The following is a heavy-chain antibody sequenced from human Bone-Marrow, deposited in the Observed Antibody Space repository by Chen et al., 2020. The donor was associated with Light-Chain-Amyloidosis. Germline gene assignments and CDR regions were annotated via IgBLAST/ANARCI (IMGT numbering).Heavy chain of an antibody. CDR3: ARRRDGYNFDY. CDR2: IYPDDSDA. Sequence: GKKPGESLKISCKGSGYTFPNYWIGWVRQMPGKGLEWMGVIYPDDSDARYSPSFEGQVTISADKSITTAYLQWRSLKASDTAIYYCARRRDGYNFDYWGQGTLVTVSS. D-gene: IGHD5-12*01. CDR1: GYTFPNYW. J-gene: IGHJ4*02. V-gene: IGHV5-51*01.